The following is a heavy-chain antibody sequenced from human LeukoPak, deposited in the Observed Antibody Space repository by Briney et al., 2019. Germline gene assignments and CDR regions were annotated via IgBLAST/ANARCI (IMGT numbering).Heavy chain of an antibody. CDR1: GGTFSSYA. Sequence: GASVKVSCKASGGTFSSYAISWVRQAPGQGLEWIGRIIPILGIANYAQKSQGRVTITADKSTSTAYMELSSLRSEDTAVYYCARDPGGSSGWYFYFDYWGQGTLVTVSS. CDR2: IIPILGIA. D-gene: IGHD6-19*01. J-gene: IGHJ4*02. V-gene: IGHV1-69*04. CDR3: ARDPGGSSGWYFYFDY.